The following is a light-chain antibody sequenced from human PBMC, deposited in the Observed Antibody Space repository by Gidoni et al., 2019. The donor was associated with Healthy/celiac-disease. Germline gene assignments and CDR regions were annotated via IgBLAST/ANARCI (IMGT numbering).Light chain of an antibody. CDR2: GNS. CDR1: SSNIGAGYD. J-gene: IGLJ2*01. Sequence: QSVLTQPPPVSGAPGQRVTISCTGSSSNIGAGYDVHWYPQLPGTAPKLLIYGNSNRPSGVPDRFSGSKSGTSASLAITGLQAEDEADYYCQSYDSSLSGHVVFGGGTKLTVL. V-gene: IGLV1-40*01. CDR3: QSYDSSLSGHVV.